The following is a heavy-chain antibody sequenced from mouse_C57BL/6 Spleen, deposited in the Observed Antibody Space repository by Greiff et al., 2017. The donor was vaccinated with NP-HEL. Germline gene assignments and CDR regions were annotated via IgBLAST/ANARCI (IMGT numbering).Heavy chain of an antibody. D-gene: IGHD1-1*01. J-gene: IGHJ1*03. V-gene: IGHV3-6*01. CDR1: GYSITCGYY. Sequence: ESGPGLVKPSQSLSLTCSVTGYSITCGYYWNWIRQFPGNKLEWMGYISYDGSNNYNPSLKNRISITRDTSKNQFFLKLNSVTTEDTATYYCAREAHYYGSSPVYWYFDVWGTGTTVTVSS. CDR3: AREAHYYGSSPVYWYFDV. CDR2: ISYDGSN.